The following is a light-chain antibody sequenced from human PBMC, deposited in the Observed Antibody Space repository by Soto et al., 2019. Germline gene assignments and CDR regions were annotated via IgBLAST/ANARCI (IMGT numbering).Light chain of an antibody. CDR1: QSLSSNY. CDR2: GAS. V-gene: IGKV3D-20*02. J-gene: IGKJ5*01. CDR3: QQRSDWPPIT. Sequence: EIVMTQSPGTLSLSPGERATLSCRATQSLSSNYLAWYQQKPGQPPRLLVYGASSRATGIPDRFSGSGSGTDFTLTISRLEPEDFAVYHCQQRSDWPPITFGQVTRLEIK.